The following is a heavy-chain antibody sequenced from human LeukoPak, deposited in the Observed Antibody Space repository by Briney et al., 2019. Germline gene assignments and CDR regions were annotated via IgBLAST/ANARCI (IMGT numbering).Heavy chain of an antibody. D-gene: IGHD1-14*01. Sequence: GASVKVSCKASGGTFSSYAISWVRQAPGQGLEWMGGIIPIFGAANYAQKFQGRVTITADESTSTAYMELSSLRSEDTAVYYCAQQGEPDFDYWGQGTLVTVSS. CDR3: AQQGEPDFDY. CDR1: GGTFSSYA. V-gene: IGHV1-69*13. J-gene: IGHJ4*02. CDR2: IIPIFGAA.